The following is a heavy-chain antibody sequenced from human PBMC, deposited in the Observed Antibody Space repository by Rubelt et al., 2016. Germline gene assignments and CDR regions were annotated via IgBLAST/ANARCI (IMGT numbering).Heavy chain of an antibody. CDR3: ATGTASVGIDL. CDR2: ISSSSTTI. D-gene: IGHD1-26*01. J-gene: IGHJ4*02. V-gene: IGHV3-48*01. Sequence: EVQLVESGGGLVQPGGSLRLSCAASGFSVSSNYMSWVRQAPGKGLEWVSLISSSSTTIFYADSVKGRFIISRDNAKNSLFLQMNSLGVEDTAVYFCATGTASVGIDLRGQGTLVSVSS. CDR1: GFSVSSNY.